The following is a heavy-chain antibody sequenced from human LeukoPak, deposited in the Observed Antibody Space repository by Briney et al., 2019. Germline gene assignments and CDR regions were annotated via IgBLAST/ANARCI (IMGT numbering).Heavy chain of an antibody. CDR3: ARGREYCSSTSCRDAFDI. CDR1: GFTFSSYG. CDR2: IWYDGSNK. V-gene: IGHV3-33*01. Sequence: GGSLRLSCAASGFTFSSYGMHWVRQAPGKGLEWVAVIWYDGSNKYYADSVKGRYTISRDNSKNTLYLQMNSLRAEDTAVYYCARGREYCSSTSCRDAFDIWGLGTMVTVSS. D-gene: IGHD2-2*01. J-gene: IGHJ3*02.